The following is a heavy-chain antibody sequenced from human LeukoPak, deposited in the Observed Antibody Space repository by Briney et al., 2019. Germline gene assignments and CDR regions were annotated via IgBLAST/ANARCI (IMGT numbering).Heavy chain of an antibody. V-gene: IGHV4-39*01. D-gene: IGHD6-19*01. CDR2: INHSGST. CDR1: GGSISSSSYY. Sequence: ASETLSLTCTVSGGSISSSSYYWSWIRQPPGKGLEWIGEINHSGSTNYNPSLKSRVTISVDTSKNQFSLKLSSVTAADTAVYYCARHLTGVVAGTTAFDYWGQGTLVTVSS. J-gene: IGHJ4*02. CDR3: ARHLTGVVAGTTAFDY.